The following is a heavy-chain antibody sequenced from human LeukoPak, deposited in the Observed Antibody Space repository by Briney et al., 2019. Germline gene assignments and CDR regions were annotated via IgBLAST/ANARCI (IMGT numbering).Heavy chain of an antibody. D-gene: IGHD3-16*01. CDR1: GGSISSGSYY. CDR2: IYYSGST. CDR3: ARDQGAGYYYYGMDV. J-gene: IGHJ6*02. V-gene: IGHV4-61*01. Sequence: PSETLSLTCTVSGGSISSGSYYWSWIRQPPGKGLEWIGYIYYSGSTNYNPSLKSRVTISVDTSKNQFSLKLSSVTAADTAVYYCARDQGAGYYYYGMDVWGQGTTVTVSS.